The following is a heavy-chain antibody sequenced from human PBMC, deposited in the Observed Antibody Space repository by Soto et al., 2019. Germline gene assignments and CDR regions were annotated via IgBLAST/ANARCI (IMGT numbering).Heavy chain of an antibody. V-gene: IGHV3-23*01. CDR1: GFTFSSYA. J-gene: IGHJ4*02. Sequence: GGSLRLSCAASGFTFSSYAISWVRQAPGKGLEWVSAISGSGGSTYYADSVKGRFTISRDNSKNTLYLQMNSLRAEDTAVYYCAKAQYYYDSSGLYYFDYWGQGTLVTVSS. CDR2: ISGSGGST. D-gene: IGHD3-22*01. CDR3: AKAQYYYDSSGLYYFDY.